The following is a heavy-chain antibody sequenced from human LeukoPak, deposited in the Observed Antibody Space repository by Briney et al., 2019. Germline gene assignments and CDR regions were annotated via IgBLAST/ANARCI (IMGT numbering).Heavy chain of an antibody. Sequence: GGSLRLSCAASGFNFNSFSMNWVRQAPGKGLEWVSYISSSGDNIHYSDSVEGRFTASRDNAKNSLYLQMNGLRAEDTAVYYCAREEPGSVYFDYWGQGTLVTVSS. J-gene: IGHJ4*02. CDR3: AREEPGSVYFDY. CDR1: GFNFNSFS. V-gene: IGHV3-48*01. CDR2: ISSSGDNI. D-gene: IGHD1-14*01.